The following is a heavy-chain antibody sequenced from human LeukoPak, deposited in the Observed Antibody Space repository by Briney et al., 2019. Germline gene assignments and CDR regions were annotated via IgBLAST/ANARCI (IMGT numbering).Heavy chain of an antibody. J-gene: IGHJ2*01. CDR2: NIPIFDIA. Sequence: SVKVSCKASGGTFSSYAIDWVRQAPGQGLEWMGRNIPIFDIANYADKFRGRVTLTADTSTNTAYMELIGLRSEDTAFYYCVRDLNYYDSQTAAHLDLWGRGTLITVSS. V-gene: IGHV1-69*04. D-gene: IGHD3-16*01. CDR3: VRDLNYYDSQTAAHLDL. CDR1: GGTFSSYA.